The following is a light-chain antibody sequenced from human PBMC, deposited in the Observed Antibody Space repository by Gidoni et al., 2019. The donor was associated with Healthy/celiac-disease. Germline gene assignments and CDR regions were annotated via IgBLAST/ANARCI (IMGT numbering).Light chain of an antibody. Sequence: QSVLTQPPSVSGAPGQRVTISCTGSSSNIGAGYDVPWYQQLPGTAPNLLIYGNSNRPSGVPDRFSGSKSGTSASLAITGLQAEDEADYYCQSYDSSLSGPLFGGGTKLTVL. J-gene: IGLJ3*02. CDR1: SSNIGAGYD. CDR2: GNS. V-gene: IGLV1-40*01. CDR3: QSYDSSLSGPL.